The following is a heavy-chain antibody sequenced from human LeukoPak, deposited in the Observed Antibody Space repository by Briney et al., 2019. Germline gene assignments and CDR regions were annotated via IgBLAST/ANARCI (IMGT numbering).Heavy chain of an antibody. CDR1: GYTFIDYY. J-gene: IGHJ5*02. CDR2: INPNSGGT. Sequence: GASVKVSCKASGYTFIDYYMHWVRQAPGQGLEWMGWINPNSGGTNYAQNFQGRLTMTRDTSIRTVYMELSRLRSDDTAVYYCANTYALGNYYMGGFDPWGQGTLVTVSS. D-gene: IGHD3-10*01. V-gene: IGHV1-2*02. CDR3: ANTYALGNYYMGGFDP.